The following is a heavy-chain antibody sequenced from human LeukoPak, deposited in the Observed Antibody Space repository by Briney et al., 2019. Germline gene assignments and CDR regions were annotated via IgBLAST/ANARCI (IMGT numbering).Heavy chain of an antibody. D-gene: IGHD3-10*01. CDR2: INHSGNT. CDR3: ARWYYYGSGSSQ. Sequence: SETLSLTCAVYGGSFSGYYWSWIRQPPGKGLEWIGEINHSGNTNYNPSLKSRVTISVDTSKNQFSLKLSSVTAADTAVYYCARWYYYGSGSSQWGQGTLVTVSS. V-gene: IGHV4-34*01. CDR1: GGSFSGYY. J-gene: IGHJ4*02.